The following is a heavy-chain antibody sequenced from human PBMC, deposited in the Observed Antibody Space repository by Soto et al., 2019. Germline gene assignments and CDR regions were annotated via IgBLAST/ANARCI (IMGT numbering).Heavy chain of an antibody. CDR1: GFTFDDYA. V-gene: IGHV3-9*01. Sequence: EVQLVESGGGLVQPGRSLRLSCAASGFTFDDYAMHWVRQAPGKGLEWVSGISWNSGSIGYADSVKGRFTISRDNAKNCLYLQMNSLRAEDTALYYCAKDYYDSSGYSPFDYWGQGTLVTVS. CDR3: AKDYYDSSGYSPFDY. D-gene: IGHD3-22*01. CDR2: ISWNSGSI. J-gene: IGHJ4*02.